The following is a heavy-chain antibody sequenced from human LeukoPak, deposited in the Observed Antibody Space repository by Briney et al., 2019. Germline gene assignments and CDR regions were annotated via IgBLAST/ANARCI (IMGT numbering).Heavy chain of an antibody. J-gene: IGHJ3*02. CDR1: GYTFTSYG. CDR2: ISAYNGNT. CDR3: ARGPQIQTYYDSSQGSFDI. V-gene: IGHV1-18*01. Sequence: GASVKVSCKASGYTFTSYGISWVRQAPGQGLEWMGWISAYNGNTNYAQKLQGRVTMTTDTSTSTAYMELSSLRSEDTAVYYCARGPQIQTYYDSSQGSFDIWGQGTMVTVSS. D-gene: IGHD3-22*01.